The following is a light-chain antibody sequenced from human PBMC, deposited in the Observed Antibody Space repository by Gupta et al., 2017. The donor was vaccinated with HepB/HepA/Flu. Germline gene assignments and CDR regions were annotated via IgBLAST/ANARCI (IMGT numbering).Light chain of an antibody. CDR1: SSNIGSNT. Sequence: QSVLTQPPSASGTPGQRVTISCAGSSSNIGSNTVTCYQQLPGPAPNLLIYSNNQRPSGVPERFSGAKSGTSAALAISGLQAEDEADYYCAAGDDSRNGWVFGGGTKLTVL. J-gene: IGLJ3*02. CDR3: AAGDDSRNGWV. CDR2: SNN. V-gene: IGLV1-44*01.